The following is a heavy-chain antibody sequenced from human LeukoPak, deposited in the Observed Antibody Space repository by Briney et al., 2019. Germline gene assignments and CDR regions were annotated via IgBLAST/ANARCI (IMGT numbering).Heavy chain of an antibody. CDR1: GGSISSYY. CDR2: IYYSGST. D-gene: IGHD3-10*01. J-gene: IGHJ5*02. Sequence: PSETLSLTCTVSGGSISSYYWSWIRHPQGQGQEWIGYIYYSGSTNYNPSLKSRVTISVDTSKNQFSLKLSSVTAADTAVYYCARDRYGSGSYYRSAGWFDPWGQGTLVTVSS. V-gene: IGHV4-59*01. CDR3: ARDRYGSGSYYRSAGWFDP.